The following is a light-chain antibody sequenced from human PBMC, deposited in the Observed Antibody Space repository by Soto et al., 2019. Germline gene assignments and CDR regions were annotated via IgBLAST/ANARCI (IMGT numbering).Light chain of an antibody. J-gene: IGKJ3*01. V-gene: IGKV3-15*01. CDR2: GAS. CDR3: PQYNNWPS. Sequence: EIVMTQSPATLSVSPGERATLSCRASQSVSSNLAWYQQKPGQAPRLLIYGASTRATGIPARFSGSGSGTEFTLTISSLQCEDFAVYYCPQYNNWPSVGPGTKVDIK. CDR1: QSVSSN.